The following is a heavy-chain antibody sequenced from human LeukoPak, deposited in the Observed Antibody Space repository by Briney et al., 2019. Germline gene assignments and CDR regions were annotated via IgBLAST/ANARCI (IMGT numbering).Heavy chain of an antibody. CDR3: ARAPLGATSGEFDH. CDR1: GGTFSSYA. Sequence: ASVKVSCKASGGTFSSYAISWVRQAPGQGLEWMGGIIPIFGTANYAQKFRGRVTITADESTSTAYMELSSLRSEDTAVYYCARAPLGATSGEFDHWGQGTLVTVSS. D-gene: IGHD1-26*01. CDR2: IIPIFGTA. J-gene: IGHJ4*02. V-gene: IGHV1-69*13.